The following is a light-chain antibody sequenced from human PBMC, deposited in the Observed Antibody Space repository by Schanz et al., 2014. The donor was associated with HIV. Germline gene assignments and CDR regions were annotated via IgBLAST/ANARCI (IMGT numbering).Light chain of an antibody. Sequence: DIQMTQSPSTLSASVGDRVTLTCRASQNIDYWLTWYQQKPGRTPNLLIYQASTLKSGAPSRFSGSGSGTEFTLTIINVKPDDSATYYCHQYATTSWTFGQGTKVEIK. V-gene: IGKV1-5*03. J-gene: IGKJ1*01. CDR3: HQYATTSWT. CDR1: QNIDYW. CDR2: QAS.